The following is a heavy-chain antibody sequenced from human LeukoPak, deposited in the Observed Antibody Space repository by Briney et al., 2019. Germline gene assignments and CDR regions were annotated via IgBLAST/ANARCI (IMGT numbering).Heavy chain of an antibody. D-gene: IGHD6-19*01. CDR1: GFTFSSYA. CDR2: ISGSGGST. Sequence: GGSLRLSCAASGFTFSSYAMSWVHQAPGKGLEWVSAISGSGGSTYYADSVKGRFTISRDNSKNTLYLQMNSLRAEDTAVYYCAKTISSGWYYFDYWGQGTLVTVSS. CDR3: AKTISSGWYYFDY. J-gene: IGHJ4*02. V-gene: IGHV3-23*01.